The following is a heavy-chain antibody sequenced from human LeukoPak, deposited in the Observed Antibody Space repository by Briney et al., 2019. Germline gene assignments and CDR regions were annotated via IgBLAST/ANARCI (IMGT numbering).Heavy chain of an antibody. CDR1: GYTFTSYA. J-gene: IGHJ4*02. D-gene: IGHD3-10*01. Sequence: GASVKVSCKASGYTFTSYAMHWVRQAPGQRLEWMGWINAGNGNTKYSQEFQGRVTITRGTSASTAYMELSSLRSEDMAVYYCARNGRVRRVVKDLFEYWGQGTLVAVSS. CDR3: ARNGRVRRVVKDLFEY. V-gene: IGHV1-3*03. CDR2: INAGNGNT.